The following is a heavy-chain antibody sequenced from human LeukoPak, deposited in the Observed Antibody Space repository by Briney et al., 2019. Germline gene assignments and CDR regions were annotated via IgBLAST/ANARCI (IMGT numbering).Heavy chain of an antibody. Sequence: GGSLRLSCATSGFTFSNAWMNWVRQAPGKGLGWVGRIRSNSDGGTIDYAAPVKGRFALSRDDSKNTLYPQMNSPQTEDTAVYYCATDFYDTTWGQGTLVTVSS. J-gene: IGHJ5*02. CDR2: IRSNSDGGTI. CDR1: GFTFSNAW. D-gene: IGHD3-22*01. V-gene: IGHV3-15*07. CDR3: ATDFYDTT.